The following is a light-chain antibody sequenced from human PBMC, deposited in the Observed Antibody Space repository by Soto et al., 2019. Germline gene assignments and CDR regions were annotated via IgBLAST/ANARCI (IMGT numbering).Light chain of an antibody. CDR2: SNT. Sequence: QSVLTQPPSASLTPGQTVTISCSGSSSNIGKNTVNWYQHLPGTAPKLLIYSNTQRPLGVPVRFSGSKSGTSASLAISGLQSDDEADYYCAVWDDSLYVFGSGTKVTVL. CDR3: AVWDDSLYV. CDR1: SSNIGKNT. J-gene: IGLJ1*01. V-gene: IGLV1-44*01.